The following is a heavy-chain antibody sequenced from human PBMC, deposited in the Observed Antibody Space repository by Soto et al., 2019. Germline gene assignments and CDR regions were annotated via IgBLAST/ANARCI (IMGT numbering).Heavy chain of an antibody. J-gene: IGHJ4*02. D-gene: IGHD2-21*01. Sequence: QVQLVESGGGVVQPGRSLRLSCAASGFSFSSYGIHWVRQAPGKGLEWVAVIWYDGSHEYYADSVKGRFSISRDNSKSQVYPEMDSGEAEGWAVVCWGKDRGGGAVVPDYWGQGTLVTVSS. CDR2: IWYDGSHE. V-gene: IGHV3-33*06. CDR3: GKDRGGGAVVPDY. CDR1: GFSFSSYG.